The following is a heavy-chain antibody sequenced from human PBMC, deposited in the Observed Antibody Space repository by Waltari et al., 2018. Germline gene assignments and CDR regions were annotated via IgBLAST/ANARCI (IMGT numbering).Heavy chain of an antibody. CDR3: ARGDISWNYFYN. CDR2: IIPIFGTA. CDR1: GYTFTSYA. Sequence: QVQLVQSGAEVKKPGASVKVSCKASGYTFTSYAMHWVRQAPGQRLEWMGRIIPIFGTANYAQNFQGRVTITADKSTSTAYMELSSLRSEDTAVYYCARGDISWNYFYNWGQGTLVTVSS. V-gene: IGHV1-69*13. D-gene: IGHD1-7*01. J-gene: IGHJ4*02.